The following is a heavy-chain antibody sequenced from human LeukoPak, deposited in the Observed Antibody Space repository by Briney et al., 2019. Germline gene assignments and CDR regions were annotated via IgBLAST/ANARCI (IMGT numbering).Heavy chain of an antibody. CDR1: GFTFSTYS. CDR2: INQDGSEK. J-gene: IGHJ3*02. CDR3: AREDLVGGLHDAFDI. V-gene: IGHV3-7*01. Sequence: GGSLRLSCAASGFTFSTYSMSWVRQAPGKGLEWVANINQDGSEKYYVDSVKGRFTISRDNAKNSLYLQMNSLRAEDTAVYYCAREDLVGGLHDAFDIWGQGTMVTVSS. D-gene: IGHD1-26*01.